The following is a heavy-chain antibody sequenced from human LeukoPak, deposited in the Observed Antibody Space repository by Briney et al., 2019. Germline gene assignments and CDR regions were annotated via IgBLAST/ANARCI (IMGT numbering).Heavy chain of an antibody. Sequence: SGGSLRLSCAASGFTFSSYAMHWVRRAPGKGLEWVAVISYDGSNKYYADSVKGRFAISRDNSKNTLYLQMNSLRAEDTAVYYCARDTTYCSGGSCYALFDYWGQGTLVTVSS. CDR3: ARDTTYCSGGSCYALFDY. CDR1: GFTFSSYA. CDR2: ISYDGSNK. V-gene: IGHV3-30*09. J-gene: IGHJ4*02. D-gene: IGHD2-15*01.